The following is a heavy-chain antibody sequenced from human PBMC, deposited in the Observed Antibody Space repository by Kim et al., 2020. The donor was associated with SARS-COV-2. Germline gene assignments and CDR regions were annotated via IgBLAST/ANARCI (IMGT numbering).Heavy chain of an antibody. V-gene: IGHV3-23*01. J-gene: IGHJ4*01. CDR3: AKCQGDC. CDR1: GFTFSNYG. Sequence: GGSLRLSCAASGFTFSNYGMNWVRQAPGKGLEWVSGIAGSGDGIFYADSVKGRFTISRDNSKNTLYLQMNSLRAEDTAVYFCAKCQGDCWGQGNLVTVSP. CDR2: IAGSGDGI.